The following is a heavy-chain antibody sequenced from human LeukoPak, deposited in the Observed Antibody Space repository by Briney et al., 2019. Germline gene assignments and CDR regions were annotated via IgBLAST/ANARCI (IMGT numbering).Heavy chain of an antibody. D-gene: IGHD4-17*01. Sequence: GSLRLSCAASGFTFSSYAMTCVRQAPGKGLEWVSAISGSGGRTHYADSVKGRFTISRDNSKNTLYLQMNSLRAEDTATYYCAKLSRGEPNDYWGQGTLVSVSS. CDR3: AKLSRGEPNDY. J-gene: IGHJ4*02. CDR2: ISGSGGRT. V-gene: IGHV3-23*01. CDR1: GFTFSSYA.